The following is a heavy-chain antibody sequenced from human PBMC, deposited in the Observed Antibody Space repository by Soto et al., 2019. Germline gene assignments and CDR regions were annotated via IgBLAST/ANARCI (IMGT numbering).Heavy chain of an antibody. Sequence: GGSLRLSCAASGFTFSNAWMSWVRQAPGKGLEWVGRIKSKTDGGTTEYAAPVKGSFTISRDDSKNTLYLQMNSLKTEDTAVYYCTTDRVKMTTVTVYYYYYMDVWGKGTTVTVSS. D-gene: IGHD4-17*01. CDR1: GFTFSNAW. CDR2: IKSKTDGGTT. CDR3: TTDRVKMTTVTVYYYYYMDV. J-gene: IGHJ6*03. V-gene: IGHV3-15*01.